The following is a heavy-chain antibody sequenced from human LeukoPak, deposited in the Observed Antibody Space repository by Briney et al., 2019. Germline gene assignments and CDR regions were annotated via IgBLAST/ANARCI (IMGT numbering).Heavy chain of an antibody. Sequence: SETLSLTCTVSGGSISSSSYYWGWIRQPPGKGLEWIGSIYYSGSTYYNPSLKSRVTISVDTSENQFSLKLSSVTAADTAVYYCAKEGDGSCYDYWGQGTLVTVSS. CDR3: AKEGDGSCYDY. V-gene: IGHV4-39*07. CDR1: GGSISSSSYY. J-gene: IGHJ4*02. D-gene: IGHD2-15*01. CDR2: IYYSGST.